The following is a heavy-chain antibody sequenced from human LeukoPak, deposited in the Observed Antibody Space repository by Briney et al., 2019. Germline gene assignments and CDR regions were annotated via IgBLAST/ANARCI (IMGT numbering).Heavy chain of an antibody. J-gene: IGHJ3*02. CDR1: GYTFTSYG. D-gene: IGHD3-22*01. CDR3: ARVYDYDSSRGAFDI. Sequence: GASVKVSCKASGYTFTSYGISWVRQAPGQGLEWMGWISTYNGNTNYAQKLQGRVTMTTDTSTSTAYMELRSLRSEDMAVYYCARVYDYDSSRGAFDIWGQGTMVTVSS. V-gene: IGHV1-18*03. CDR2: ISTYNGNT.